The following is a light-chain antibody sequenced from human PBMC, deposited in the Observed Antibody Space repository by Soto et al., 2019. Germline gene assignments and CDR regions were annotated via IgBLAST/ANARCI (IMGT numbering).Light chain of an antibody. CDR3: QKYNSAPWT. J-gene: IGKJ1*01. Sequence: DIQMTQSPSSLSASVGDRVTITCRASQGISNYLAWYQQQPGKVPKLLIYVASTLQSGVPSRFSGSGSGTEVTLTISSLQPEDVATYYGQKYNSAPWTFGQGTKVEIK. V-gene: IGKV1-27*01. CDR1: QGISNY. CDR2: VAS.